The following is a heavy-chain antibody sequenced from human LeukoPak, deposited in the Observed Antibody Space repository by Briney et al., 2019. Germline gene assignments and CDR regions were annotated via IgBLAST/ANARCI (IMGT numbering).Heavy chain of an antibody. CDR3: AREKGDHGDPGPLDA. J-gene: IGHJ5*02. V-gene: IGHV3-74*01. CDR1: GFMFSKSW. Sequence: GSLRLSCAASGFMFSKSWMHWVRQVPGKGLVWVARIYNDGTTTNYADSVKGRFTISRDNAANTLFLQMSSLRAEDTAVYYCAREKGDHGDPGPLDAWGQGDLVTVSS. D-gene: IGHD4-17*01. CDR2: IYNDGTTT.